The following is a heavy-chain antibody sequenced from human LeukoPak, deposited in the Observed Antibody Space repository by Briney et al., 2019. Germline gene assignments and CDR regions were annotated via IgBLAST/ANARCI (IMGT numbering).Heavy chain of an antibody. Sequence: GGSLRLSCAASGFIVSSNSMSWVRQAPGKGLEWVAIIYSGGSTYYADSVKGRFTISRDTSKNTLYLQMNSLRAEDTAVYYCARRTSGAFAIWGQGTKVTVSS. J-gene: IGHJ3*02. CDR1: GFIVSSNS. CDR2: IYSGGST. V-gene: IGHV3-53*01. CDR3: ARRTSGAFAI.